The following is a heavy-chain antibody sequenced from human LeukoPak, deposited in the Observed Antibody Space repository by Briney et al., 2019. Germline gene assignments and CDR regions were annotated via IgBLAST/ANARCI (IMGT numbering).Heavy chain of an antibody. V-gene: IGHV4-34*01. CDR3: ARIRSFEYDY. Sequence: SETLSLTCAVYGGSFSGYYWSWIRQPPGKGLEWIGEINHSGSTNYNPSLKSRVTISVDTSKNQFSLKLSSVTAADTAVYYCARIRSFEYDYWGQGTLVTVSS. D-gene: IGHD2/OR15-2a*01. CDR1: GGSFSGYY. J-gene: IGHJ4*02. CDR2: INHSGST.